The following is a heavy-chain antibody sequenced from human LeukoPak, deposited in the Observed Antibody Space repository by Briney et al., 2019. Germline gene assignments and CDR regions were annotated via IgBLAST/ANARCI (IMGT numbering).Heavy chain of an antibody. D-gene: IGHD3-22*01. J-gene: IGHJ4*02. CDR2: ISASGGGT. Sequence: GGSLRLSCAVSGFTFNIYAMSWVRQAPGKGLEWVSRISASGGGTFYAGSVEGRFIISRDNSKNTLSLQMNSLRAEDTVIYYCAKDKYHDSSGTFDYWGQGTLVTVSS. V-gene: IGHV3-23*01. CDR1: GFTFNIYA. CDR3: AKDKYHDSSGTFDY.